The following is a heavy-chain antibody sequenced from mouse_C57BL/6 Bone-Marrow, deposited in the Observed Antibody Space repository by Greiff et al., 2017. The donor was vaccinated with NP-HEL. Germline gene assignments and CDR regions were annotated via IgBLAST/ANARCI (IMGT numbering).Heavy chain of an antibody. CDR2: IRNKANNHAT. Sequence: VKLMESGGGLVQPGGSMKLSCAASGFTFSDAWMDWVRQSPEKGLEWVAEIRNKANNHATYYAESVKGRFTISRDDSKSSVYLQMNSLRAEDTGIYYCTRPARLRRAMDYWGQGTSVTVSS. CDR1: GFTFSDAW. CDR3: TRPARLRRAMDY. J-gene: IGHJ4*01. V-gene: IGHV6-6*01. D-gene: IGHD2-4*01.